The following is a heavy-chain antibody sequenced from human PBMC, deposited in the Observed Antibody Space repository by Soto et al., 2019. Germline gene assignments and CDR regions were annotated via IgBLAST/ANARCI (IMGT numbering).Heavy chain of an antibody. V-gene: IGHV1-69*13. J-gene: IGHJ3*02. CDR2: IIPIFGTA. CDR3: AFCFPNVVSGSGAIAFDM. Sequence: GASVKVSCKASGGTFSSYAISWVRQAPGQGLEWMGGIIPIFGTANYAQKFQGRVTITADESTSTAYMELSSLRSEDTAVYYCAFCFPNVVSGSGAIAFDMWGKGKRVT. D-gene: IGHD3-10*01. CDR1: GGTFSSYA.